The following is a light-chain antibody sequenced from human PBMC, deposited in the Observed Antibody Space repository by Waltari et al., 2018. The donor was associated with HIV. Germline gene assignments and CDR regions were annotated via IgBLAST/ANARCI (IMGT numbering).Light chain of an antibody. CDR1: SSDVGGYNY. CDR3: CSYAGRYTWV. Sequence: QSALTQPRSVSGSPGQSVTISCSGTSSDVGGYNYVSWYQQHPGKAPKLMIYDVTGLPSGVPDRFSCSKSGNTASLTISGLQADDEADYYCCSYAGRYTWVFGGGTELTVL. V-gene: IGLV2-11*01. J-gene: IGLJ3*02. CDR2: DVT.